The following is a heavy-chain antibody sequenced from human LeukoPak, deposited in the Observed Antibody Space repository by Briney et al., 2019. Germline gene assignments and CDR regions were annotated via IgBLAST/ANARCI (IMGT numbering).Heavy chain of an antibody. J-gene: IGHJ4*02. CDR1: GYTFTSYA. CDR3: ARYGSVVDTAIFDY. V-gene: IGHV1-3*01. D-gene: IGHD5-18*01. Sequence: ASVKVSCKASGYTFTSYAIHWMRQAPGQRLEWMGWINAGNGNTKYSQKFQGRVTITRDTSASTAYMELSSLRSEDTAVYYCARYGSVVDTAIFDYWGQGTLVTVSS. CDR2: INAGNGNT.